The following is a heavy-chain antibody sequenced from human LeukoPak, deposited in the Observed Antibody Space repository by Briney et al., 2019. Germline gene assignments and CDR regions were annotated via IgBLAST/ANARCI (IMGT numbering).Heavy chain of an antibody. D-gene: IGHD4-17*01. CDR3: ARGVPLALPNYGDYVRFDF. CDR2: INPNSGVT. J-gene: IGHJ4*02. Sequence: ASVKVSCKTSGYTFTAYYMHWVRKAPGQGLEWMGWINPNSGVTNYEQKFQGRVTMTRDTSISTAYMELSSLRSDDTAVFFCARGVPLALPNYGDYVRFDFWGQGTLVTVSS. V-gene: IGHV1-2*02. CDR1: GYTFTAYY.